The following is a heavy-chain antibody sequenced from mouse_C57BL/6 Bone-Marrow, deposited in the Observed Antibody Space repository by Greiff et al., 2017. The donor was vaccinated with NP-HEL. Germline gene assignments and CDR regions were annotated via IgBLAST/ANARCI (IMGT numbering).Heavy chain of an antibody. J-gene: IGHJ4*01. CDR2: ISYDGSN. CDR3: ARRKENAMDY. CDR1: GYSITSGYY. V-gene: IGHV3-6*01. Sequence: DVQLQESGPGLVKPSQSLSLTCSVTGYSITSGYYWNWIRQFPGNKLEWMGYISYDGSNNYNPSLKNRISITRDTSKNQFFLKLNSVTTEDTATYYCARRKENAMDYWGQGTSVTVSS.